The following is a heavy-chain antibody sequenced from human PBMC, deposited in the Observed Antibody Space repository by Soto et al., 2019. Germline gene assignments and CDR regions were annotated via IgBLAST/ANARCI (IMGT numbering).Heavy chain of an antibody. CDR3: TLGSWSAETFDI. D-gene: IGHD6-13*01. CDR2: IIPMLNIT. Sequence: QVQLVQSGAEVKKPGSSVKVSCKASGGTFSTYTIIWVRQAPGQGLEWMGRIIPMLNITNTAQGFQDRVTIIADKSTSTAYLELSTLRSDDTAMYFCTLGSWSAETFDIWGRGTMVTVSS. J-gene: IGHJ3*02. V-gene: IGHV1-69*02. CDR1: GGTFSTYT.